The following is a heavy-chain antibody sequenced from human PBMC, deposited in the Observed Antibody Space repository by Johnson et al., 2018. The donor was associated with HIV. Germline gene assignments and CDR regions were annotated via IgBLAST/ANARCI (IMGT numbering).Heavy chain of an antibody. Sequence: QVQLVESGGGVVQPGRSLRLSCAASGFTFSSYGMHWVRQAPGKGLEWVVVISYDGSNKYFADSVKGRFTISRDNSKNTLYLQMNSRRAEDTAVYYCAKDRIMVRGVIGAFDLWGQGTMVAVSS. D-gene: IGHD3-10*01. CDR2: ISYDGSNK. V-gene: IGHV3-30*18. CDR1: GFTFSSYG. J-gene: IGHJ3*01. CDR3: AKDRIMVRGVIGAFDL.